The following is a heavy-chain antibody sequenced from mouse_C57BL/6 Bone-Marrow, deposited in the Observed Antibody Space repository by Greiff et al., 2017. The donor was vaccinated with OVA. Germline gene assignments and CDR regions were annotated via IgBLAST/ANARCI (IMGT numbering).Heavy chain of an antibody. J-gene: IGHJ2*01. Sequence: QVQLQQPGAELVKPGASVQLSCKASGYTFTLYWMHWVQQRPGHGLEWIGMLHPNSGSTNYNEKFKSTSTLTVYKSASTAYMQLSSLTSEDSAVYYCAREGLLLDYWGQGTTLTVSS. V-gene: IGHV1-64*01. CDR3: AREGLLLDY. D-gene: IGHD2-3*01. CDR1: GYTFTLYW. CDR2: LHPNSGST.